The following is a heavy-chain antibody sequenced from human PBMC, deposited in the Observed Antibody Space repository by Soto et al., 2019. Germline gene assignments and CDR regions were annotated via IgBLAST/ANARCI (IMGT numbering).Heavy chain of an antibody. CDR2: IDWDDDK. CDR3: ARSYGIATAAPHFDY. V-gene: IGHV2-70*01. J-gene: IGHJ4*02. D-gene: IGHD6-13*01. Sequence: ESGPTLVNPTQTLTLTCACSGFSLSTSGMCVSWIRQPPGKALEWLALIDWDDDKYYATSLKTRLTISKDTSKNQVVLAMTNMDPVDTATYYCARSYGIATAAPHFDYWGKGTPVTVSS. CDR1: GFSLSTSGMC.